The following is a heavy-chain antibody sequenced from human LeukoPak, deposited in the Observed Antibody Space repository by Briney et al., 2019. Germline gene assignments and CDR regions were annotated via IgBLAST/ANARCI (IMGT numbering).Heavy chain of an antibody. J-gene: IGHJ4*02. D-gene: IGHD3-16*01. V-gene: IGHV3-7*03. CDR3: ASSKFDTSSSFDY. CDR2: IKQDGSEK. Sequence: GGSLRLSRAASGFTFSSYWMSWVRQAPGKGLEWVANIKQDGSEKHYVDFLKGRFTISRDNAKNALYLQMNSLRAEDTAVYYCASSKFDTSSSFDYWGQGNLVTVSS. CDR1: GFTFSSYW.